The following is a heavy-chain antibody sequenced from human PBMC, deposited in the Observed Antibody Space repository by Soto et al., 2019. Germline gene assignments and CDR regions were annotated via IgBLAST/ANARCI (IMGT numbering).Heavy chain of an antibody. Sequence: EVQLVQSGAEVKKPGESLKISCKGSGYSFTSYWIGWVRQMPGKGLEWMGIIYPGDSDTRYSPSFQGQVTISADKSISTAYLQWSSLKASDTAMYYCARVDLGYCSGGSCYPYYYYGMDVWGQGTTVTVSS. J-gene: IGHJ6*02. CDR2: IYPGDSDT. V-gene: IGHV5-51*01. CDR1: GYSFTSYW. CDR3: ARVDLGYCSGGSCYPYYYYGMDV. D-gene: IGHD2-15*01.